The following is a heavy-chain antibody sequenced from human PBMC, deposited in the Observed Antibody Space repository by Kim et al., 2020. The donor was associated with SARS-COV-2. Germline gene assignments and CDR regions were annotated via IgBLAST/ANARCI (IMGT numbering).Heavy chain of an antibody. V-gene: IGHV5-51*01. D-gene: IGHD6-13*01. J-gene: IGHJ4*02. Sequence: GESLKISCKGSGYSFTSYWIGWVRQMPGKGLEWMGIIYPGDSDTRYSPSFQGQVTISADKSISTAYLQWSSLKASDTAMYYCARYPRVGIAAADPPDYWGQGTLVTVSS. CDR1: GYSFTSYW. CDR3: ARYPRVGIAAADPPDY. CDR2: IYPGDSDT.